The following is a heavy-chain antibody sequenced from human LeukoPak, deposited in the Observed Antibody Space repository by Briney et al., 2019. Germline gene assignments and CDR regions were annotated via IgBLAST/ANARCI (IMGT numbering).Heavy chain of an antibody. CDR2: ISGSGGNT. V-gene: IGHV3-23*01. J-gene: IGHJ4*02. CDR3: AKDRLDTDMAYLFDY. CDR1: GFNFSSYA. Sequence: PGGSLRLSCAASGFNFSSYAMTWVRQAPGKGLEWVSAISGSGGNTYYADSVKGRFTISRDNSKNTLYLQMNSLRAEDTAVYYCAKDRLDTDMAYLFDYWGQGTPVTVSS. D-gene: IGHD5-18*01.